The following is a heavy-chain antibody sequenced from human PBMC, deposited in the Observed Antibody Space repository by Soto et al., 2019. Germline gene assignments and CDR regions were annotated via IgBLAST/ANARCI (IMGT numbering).Heavy chain of an antibody. CDR2: IIPIFGTA. CDR3: ARSGLGYCSSTSCPPRSPGRYYYYYGMDV. J-gene: IGHJ6*02. D-gene: IGHD2-2*01. CDR1: GGTFSSYA. V-gene: IGHV1-69*13. Sequence: SVKVSCKASGGTFSSYAISWVRQAPGQGLECMGGIIPIFGTANSAQKFQGRVTITADESTSTAYMELISLRSEDAAVYYCARSGLGYCSSTSCPPRSPGRYYYYYGMDVWGQGTTVTVSS.